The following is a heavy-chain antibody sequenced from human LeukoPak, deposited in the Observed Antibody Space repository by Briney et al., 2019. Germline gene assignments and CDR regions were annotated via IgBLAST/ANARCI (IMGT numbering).Heavy chain of an antibody. J-gene: IGHJ4*02. V-gene: IGHV4-59*11. D-gene: IGHD3-22*01. CDR3: ARLYYDSSGQYYFDY. CDR2: VYYSGST. CDR1: GDSISSHY. Sequence: SETLSLTCTVSGDSISSHYWSWIRQPPGKGLEWIGYVYYSGSTNHNPSLKSRVTISVDTSKNQFSLKLSSVTAADAAMYYCARLYYDSSGQYYFDYWGQGTLVTVSS.